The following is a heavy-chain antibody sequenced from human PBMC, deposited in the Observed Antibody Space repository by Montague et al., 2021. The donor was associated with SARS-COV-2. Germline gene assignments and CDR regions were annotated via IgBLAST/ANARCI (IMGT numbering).Heavy chain of an antibody. J-gene: IGHJ4*02. Sequence: SETLSLTCAVYGGSFSDYHWTWIRQSPGGGLEWIGQINYGGSTKYNPSLRSRVTISIDTSKNQFSLKMSSVTAADTAVFYCARSREEFTSIAVIITGGMHYFDSWGQGTLVTVSS. CDR2: INYGGST. CDR3: ARSREEFTSIAVIITGGMHYFDS. CDR1: GGSFSDYH. D-gene: IGHD3-22*01. V-gene: IGHV4-34*01.